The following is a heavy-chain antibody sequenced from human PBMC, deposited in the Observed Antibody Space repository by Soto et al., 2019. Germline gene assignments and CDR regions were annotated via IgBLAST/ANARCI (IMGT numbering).Heavy chain of an antibody. CDR2: INTSGGSA. J-gene: IGHJ4*02. Sequence: ASVKVSCKTSGYTFTRYQMHWVRQAPGQGLEWMGIINTSGGSATYTQKFQGRVTMTRDTSTSTVYMELSSLRSEDTAVYYCTPLLLGYWGQGTLVTVSS. V-gene: IGHV1-46*01. D-gene: IGHD1-26*01. CDR1: GYTFTRYQ. CDR3: TPLLLGY.